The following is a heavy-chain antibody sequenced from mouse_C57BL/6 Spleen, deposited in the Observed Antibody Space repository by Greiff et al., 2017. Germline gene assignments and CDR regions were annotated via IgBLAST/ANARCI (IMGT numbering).Heavy chain of an antibody. CDR3: ARGGGSSDWYFDV. J-gene: IGHJ1*03. V-gene: IGHV1-64*01. CDR1: GYTFTSYW. CDR2: IRPNSGST. Sequence: QVQLQQSGAELVKPGASVKLSCKASGYTFTSYWMHWVKQRPGQGLEWIGIIRPNSGSTNYNEKFKCKATLTVDNSSSTAYMQLSSLTAEDSAVYYCARGGGSSDWYFDVWGTGTTVTVSS. D-gene: IGHD1-1*01.